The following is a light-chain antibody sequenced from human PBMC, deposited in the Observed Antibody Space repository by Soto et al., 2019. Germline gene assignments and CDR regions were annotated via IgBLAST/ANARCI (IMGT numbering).Light chain of an antibody. J-gene: IGLJ1*01. CDR1: SSDVGGYNY. CDR3: SSYTTINTHQIV. Sequence: QSALTQPASVSGSPGQSITISYTGTSSDVGGYNYVSWYHHHPGKAPKLMIFDVSNRPSGVSNRFSGSKSGNTASLTISGLQPEDEADYYCSSYTTINTHQIVFGTGTKLTLL. V-gene: IGLV2-14*03. CDR2: DVS.